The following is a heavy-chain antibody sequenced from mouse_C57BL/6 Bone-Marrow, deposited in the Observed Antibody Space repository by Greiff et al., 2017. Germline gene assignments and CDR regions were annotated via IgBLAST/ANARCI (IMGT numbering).Heavy chain of an antibody. CDR1: GYTFTSYW. V-gene: IGHV1-69*01. CDR2: IDPSDSYT. J-gene: IGHJ2*01. CDR3: ARGGYYVEY. Sequence: VQLQQPGAELVMPGASVKLSCKASGYTFTSYWMHWVKQRPGQGLEWIGEIDPSDSYTNSNQKFKGKSTLTVDKSSSTAYMQLSSLTSEDSAVYYCARGGYYVEYWGQGTTLTVSS.